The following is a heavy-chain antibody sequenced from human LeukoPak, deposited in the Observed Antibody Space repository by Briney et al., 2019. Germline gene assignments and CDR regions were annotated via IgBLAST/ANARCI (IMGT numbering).Heavy chain of an antibody. CDR3: ARDHERAVAGFTVY. J-gene: IGHJ4*02. D-gene: IGHD6-19*01. V-gene: IGHV1-58*02. CDR2: IIVGSGKT. CDR1: GFTFSNSA. Sequence: AASVKVSCKTSGFTFSNSAMQWVRQARGQRLEWIGWIIVGSGKTHYAQNFQERITITRDMSTNTAYMELRSLRSDDTAVYYCARDHERAVAGFTVYWGQGTLVTVSS.